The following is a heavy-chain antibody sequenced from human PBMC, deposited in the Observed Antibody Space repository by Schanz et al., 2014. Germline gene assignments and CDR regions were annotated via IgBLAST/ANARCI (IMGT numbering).Heavy chain of an antibody. CDR1: GYTFTNYG. V-gene: IGHV1-69*04. CDR3: ATLDYADSVS. CDR2: VIPILGVT. Sequence: QVQLVQSGAEVKKPGASVKVSCKASGYTFTNYGVSWVRQAPGQGLEWMGRVIPILGVTHYAQKFQGRVTITADKSTTTAYMELNSLNSDDTAVYYCATLDYADSVSWGQGTLVTVSS. J-gene: IGHJ5*02. D-gene: IGHD4-17*01.